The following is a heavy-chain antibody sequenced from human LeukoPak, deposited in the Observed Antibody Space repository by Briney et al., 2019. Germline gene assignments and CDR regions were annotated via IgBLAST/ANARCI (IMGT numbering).Heavy chain of an antibody. J-gene: IGHJ4*02. CDR3: ARDVAVAAPTFGGY. CDR2: INPSGGST. CDR1: GYTFTSYD. D-gene: IGHD6-19*01. V-gene: IGHV1-46*01. Sequence: ASVKVSCKASGYTFTSYDINWVRQATGQGLEWMGIINPSGGSTSYAQKFQGRVTMTRDTSTSTVYMELSSLRSEDTAVYYCARDVAVAAPTFGGYWGQGTLVTVSS.